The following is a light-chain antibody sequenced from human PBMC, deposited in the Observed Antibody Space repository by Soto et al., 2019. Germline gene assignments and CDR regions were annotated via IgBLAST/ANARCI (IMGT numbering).Light chain of an antibody. CDR3: SSYTSSSTLGV. Sequence: QSALTQPASVSGSPGQSITISCTRTSSDVGAYNYVSWYQQHPGKAPKLMIYDVSNRPSGVSNRFSGSKSGNTASLTISGLQAEDEADYYCSSYTSSSTLGVFGGGTKLTVL. V-gene: IGLV2-14*01. J-gene: IGLJ3*02. CDR1: SSDVGAYNY. CDR2: DVS.